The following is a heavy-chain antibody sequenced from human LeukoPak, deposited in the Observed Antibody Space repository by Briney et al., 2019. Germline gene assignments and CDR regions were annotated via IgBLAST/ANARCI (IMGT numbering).Heavy chain of an antibody. V-gene: IGHV3-15*01. CDR1: GINFSNAW. CDR3: ARVKRDCSGGTCYSYDY. J-gene: IGHJ4*02. D-gene: IGHD2-15*01. CDR2: IKSKKDGEIT. Sequence: GGSLRLSCAASGINFSNAWLTWVRQAPGKGLEWIARIKSKKDGEITDYAAPVKGRFTISRDDSKDTSYLQMNSLRAEDTAVYYCARVKRDCSGGTCYSYDYWGQGTLVTVSS.